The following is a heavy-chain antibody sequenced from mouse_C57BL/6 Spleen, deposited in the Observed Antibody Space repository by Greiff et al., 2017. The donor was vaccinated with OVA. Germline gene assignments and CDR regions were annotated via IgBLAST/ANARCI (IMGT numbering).Heavy chain of an antibody. CDR2: IDPENGDT. J-gene: IGHJ2*01. D-gene: IGHD2-1*01. CDR3: TTRDGNWNFDY. CDR1: GFNIKDDY. V-gene: IGHV14-4*01. Sequence: EVQLQESGAELVRPGASVKLSCTASGFNIKDDYMHWVKQRPEQGLEWIGWIDPENGDTEYASKFQGKATITADTSSNTAYLQLSSLTSEDTAVYYCTTRDGNWNFDYWGQGTTLTVSS.